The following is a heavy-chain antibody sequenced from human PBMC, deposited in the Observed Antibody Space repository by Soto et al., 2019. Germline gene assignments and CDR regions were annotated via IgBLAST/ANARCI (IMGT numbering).Heavy chain of an antibody. CDR3: ARHHDS. CDR1: GGSISSYY. J-gene: IGHJ4*02. CDR2: IYYSGST. V-gene: IGHV4-59*08. Sequence: QVQLQESGPGLVKPSETLSLTCTVSGGSISSYYWSWSRQPPGKGLEWIGYIYYSGSTNDNPSLKSRVTISVDSSKNQFSRKLSSVTAADTAVYYCARHHDSWGQGTRVTVSS.